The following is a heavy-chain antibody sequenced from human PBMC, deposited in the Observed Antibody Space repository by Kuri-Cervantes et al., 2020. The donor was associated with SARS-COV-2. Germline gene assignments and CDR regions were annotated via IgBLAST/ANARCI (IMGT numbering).Heavy chain of an antibody. V-gene: IGHV3-30-3*01. CDR3: ARATPGLVVVPAAIPN. CDR1: RFSFSSYT. D-gene: IGHD2-2*01. CDR2: ISYDGSNK. Sequence: GGSLRLSCAASRFSFSSYTLHWVRQAPGKGLECVAVISYDGSNKYYADSVKGRFTISRDNSKNTLYLQKNSLRAEDTAVYYCARATPGLVVVPAAIPNWGQGTLVTVSS. J-gene: IGHJ4*02.